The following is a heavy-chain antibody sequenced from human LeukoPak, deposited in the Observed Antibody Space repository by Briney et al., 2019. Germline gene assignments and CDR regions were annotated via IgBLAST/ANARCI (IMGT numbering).Heavy chain of an antibody. Sequence: SQTLSLTCTVSGGSISSGGYSWSWIRQHPGKGLEWIGYIYYSGSTYYNPSLKSRVTISVDTSKNQFSLKLSSVTAADTAVYYCARLQPIDYYDSSGLWAFDIWGQGTMVTVSS. V-gene: IGHV4-30-4*08. CDR2: IYYSGST. D-gene: IGHD3-22*01. J-gene: IGHJ3*02. CDR1: GGSISSGGYS. CDR3: ARLQPIDYYDSSGLWAFDI.